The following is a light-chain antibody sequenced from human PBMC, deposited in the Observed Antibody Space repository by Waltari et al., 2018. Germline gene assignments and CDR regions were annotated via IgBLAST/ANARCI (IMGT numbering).Light chain of an antibody. CDR3: SSYAGSNTLV. CDR2: EVN. J-gene: IGLJ2*01. V-gene: IGLV2-8*01. Sequence: QSALTQPPSASGSPGQSVTISCSGTNSDIGTYNYVSWFQQHPGRAPKLLISEVNKRPAGAPDRFSGSKSDNMASLTVSGLQADDEAVYHCSSYAGSNTLVFGGGTRLTVL. CDR1: NSDIGTYNY.